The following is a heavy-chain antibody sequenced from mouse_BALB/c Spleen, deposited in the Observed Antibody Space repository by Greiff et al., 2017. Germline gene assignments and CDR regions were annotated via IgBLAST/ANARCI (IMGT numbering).Heavy chain of an antibody. Sequence: EVHLVESGGGLVKPGGSLKLSCAASGFTFSSYAMSWVRQTPEKRLEWVASISSGGSTYYPDSVKGRFTISRDNARNILYLQMSSLRSEDTAMYYCARGGDDYDYWGQGTTLTVSS. V-gene: IGHV5-6-5*01. J-gene: IGHJ2*01. CDR2: ISSGGST. CDR1: GFTFSSYA. CDR3: ARGGDDYDY. D-gene: IGHD2-4*01.